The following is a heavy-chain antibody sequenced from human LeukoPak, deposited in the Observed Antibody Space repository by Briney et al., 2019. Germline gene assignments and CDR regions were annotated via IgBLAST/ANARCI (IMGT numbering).Heavy chain of an antibody. J-gene: IGHJ4*02. CDR1: GFTFSSYW. CDR2: ISGSGGST. D-gene: IGHD5-18*01. CDR3: TLERGYSYGDY. Sequence: GGSLRLSCAASGFTFSSYWMHWVRQAPGKGLEWVSAISGSGGSTYYADSVKGRFTISRDNSKNTLYLQMNSLRAEDTAVYYCTLERGYSYGDYWGQGTLVTVSS. V-gene: IGHV3-23*01.